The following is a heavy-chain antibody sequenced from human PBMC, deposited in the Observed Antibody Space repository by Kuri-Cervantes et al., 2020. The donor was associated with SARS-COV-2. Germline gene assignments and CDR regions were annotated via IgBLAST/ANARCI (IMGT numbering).Heavy chain of an antibody. CDR1: GFTFSDYY. CDR2: ISSSSTI. D-gene: IGHD1-26*01. CDR3: ARASLQEYSGSYFHYFDY. J-gene: IGHJ4*02. Sequence: GESLKISCAASGFTFSDYYMNWVRRAPGKGLEWVSSISSSSTIYYADSVKGRFTISRDNAKNSLYLQMNSLRAEDTAVYYCARASLQEYSGSYFHYFDYWGQGTLVTVSS. V-gene: IGHV3-69-1*02.